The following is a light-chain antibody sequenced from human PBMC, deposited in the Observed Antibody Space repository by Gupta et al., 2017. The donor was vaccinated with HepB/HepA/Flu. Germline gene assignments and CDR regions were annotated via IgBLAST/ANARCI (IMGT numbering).Light chain of an antibody. CDR3: SSYAGSNNLI. V-gene: IGLV2-8*01. CDR2: EVN. J-gene: IGLJ2*01. Sequence: SPLTQPPSAPGSHGQSVTIPCTGTSSDVGGYDYVSWYQQHPGKAPKFMIHEVNNRHSGVTDRFSGSKSGNTASLTVSGLQAEDEADYYCSSYAGSNNLIFGGGTRLTVL. CDR1: SSDVGGYDY.